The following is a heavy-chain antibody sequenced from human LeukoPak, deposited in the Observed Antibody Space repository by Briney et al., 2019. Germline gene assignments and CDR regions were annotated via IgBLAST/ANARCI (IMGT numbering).Heavy chain of an antibody. CDR3: ARGQRRHTDMAPSFDY. CDR1: GFTVSSNY. CDR2: IYSGGST. Sequence: GGSLRLSCAASGFTVSSNYMSWVRQAPGKGLEWVSVIYSGGSTYYADSMKGRFTISRDNSKNTLYLQMNSLRAEDTAVYYCARGQRRHTDMAPSFDYWGQGTLVTVSS. D-gene: IGHD5-18*01. J-gene: IGHJ4*02. V-gene: IGHV3-66*02.